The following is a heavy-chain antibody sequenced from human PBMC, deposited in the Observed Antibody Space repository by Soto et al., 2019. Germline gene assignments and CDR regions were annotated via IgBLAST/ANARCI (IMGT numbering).Heavy chain of an antibody. D-gene: IGHD2-15*01. V-gene: IGHV1-69*06. Sequence: QVQMVQSGAEVKKPGSSVKVSCMASGDTFSSHAISWVRQAPGQGLTWMGGIIPLFGTTYYAQNFQGRVTITAEKSTSTAYMDLTSLKCEDTGFFYCARDSYCSCGSGPDGRFDPRGQGTLVTVSP. CDR1: GDTFSSHA. CDR2: IIPLFGTT. CDR3: ARDSYCSCGSGPDGRFDP. J-gene: IGHJ5*02.